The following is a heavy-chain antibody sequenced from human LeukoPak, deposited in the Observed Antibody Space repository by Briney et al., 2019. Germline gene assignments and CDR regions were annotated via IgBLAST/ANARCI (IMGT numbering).Heavy chain of an antibody. CDR2: INHSGYT. CDR1: GESSFSSYY. J-gene: IGHJ4*02. V-gene: IGHV4-34*01. CDR3: SRKVVGNDY. Sequence: SETLSLTCSVYGESSFSSYYWRCIRQTPGGALEFIWEINHSGYTNYNPFLKSRVTLSIDTSQNQFSLRLTSATAADTAVYYCSRKVVGNDYWGQGTLVTVSS. D-gene: IGHD3-22*01.